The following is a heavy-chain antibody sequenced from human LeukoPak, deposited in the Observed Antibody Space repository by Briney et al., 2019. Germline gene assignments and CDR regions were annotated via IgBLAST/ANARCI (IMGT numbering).Heavy chain of an antibody. V-gene: IGHV4-59*01. D-gene: IGHD2-15*01. CDR2: IHYSGST. Sequence: PSETLSLTCTVSGGSISSYYWSWIRQPPGKGLEWIGYIHYSGSTNYNPSLKSRVTISADTSKNQFSLKLSSVTAADTAVYYCARIYCSGGSCYEGRETYYYYYYMDVWGKGTTVTVSS. J-gene: IGHJ6*03. CDR1: GGSISSYY. CDR3: ARIYCSGGSCYEGRETYYYYYYMDV.